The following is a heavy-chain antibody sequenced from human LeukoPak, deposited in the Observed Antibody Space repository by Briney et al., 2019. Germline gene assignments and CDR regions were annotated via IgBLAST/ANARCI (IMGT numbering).Heavy chain of an antibody. CDR2: ISASGGST. Sequence: PGGSLRLSCAASGCTFSTHAMSWVRQAPGKGLEWVSDISASGGSTYYADSVKGRFTVSRDNSKNTLYLQMSSLRADDTAVYYCAKGPRQQLVTRFDNWGQGTLVTVSS. CDR1: GCTFSTHA. D-gene: IGHD6-13*01. J-gene: IGHJ4*02. V-gene: IGHV3-23*01. CDR3: AKGPRQQLVTRFDN.